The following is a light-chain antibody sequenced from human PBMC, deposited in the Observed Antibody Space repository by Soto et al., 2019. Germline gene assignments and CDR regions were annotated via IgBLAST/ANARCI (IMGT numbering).Light chain of an antibody. J-gene: IGKJ2*03. Sequence: EIVLRQAPGTLYFSPGERATVSCRASQSVPSSYLAWSQQKPDQDPRLLIYGTSRRATGISDWFSGSGAGTDFVLTSCRLESEDSAVYFCQQNGNATSFGQGTKLHIK. V-gene: IGKV3-20*01. CDR3: QQNGNATS. CDR2: GTS. CDR1: QSVPSSY.